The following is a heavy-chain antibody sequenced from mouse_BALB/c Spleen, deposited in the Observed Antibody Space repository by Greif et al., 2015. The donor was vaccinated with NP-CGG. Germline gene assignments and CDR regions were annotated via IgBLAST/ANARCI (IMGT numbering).Heavy chain of an antibody. CDR1: GFAFSSYD. V-gene: IGHV5-12-1*01. D-gene: IGHD2-3*01. Sequence: EVQLQESGGGLVKPGGSLKLSCAASGFAFSSYDMSWVRQTPEKRLEWVAYISSGGGSTYYPDTVKGRFTISRDNAKNTLYLQMSSLKSEDTAMYYCARQIYDGYRGYYFDYWGQGTTLTVSS. CDR2: ISSGGGST. CDR3: ARQIYDGYRGYYFDY. J-gene: IGHJ2*01.